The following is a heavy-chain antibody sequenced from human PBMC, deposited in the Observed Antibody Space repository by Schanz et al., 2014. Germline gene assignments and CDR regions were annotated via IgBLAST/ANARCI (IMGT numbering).Heavy chain of an antibody. J-gene: IGHJ6*02. CDR2: SSSSGTYT. Sequence: VYLEESGGGLVKPGGSLRLSCAASGITLYDYYMNWVRLAPGRGLEWVAYSSSSGTYTDYADSVKGRFTISRDNSKNTLYLQMNSLRAEDTAVYYCARDRQQLVGRIGYYYGMDVWGQGTTVTVSS. CDR1: GITLYDYY. V-gene: IGHV3-11*06. CDR3: ARDRQQLVGRIGYYYGMDV. D-gene: IGHD6-13*01.